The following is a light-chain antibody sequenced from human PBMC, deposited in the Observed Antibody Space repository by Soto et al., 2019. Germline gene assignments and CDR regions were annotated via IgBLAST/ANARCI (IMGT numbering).Light chain of an antibody. Sequence: QSALTQPASVSGSPGQSITISCTGSSSDVGGYDYVSWYQQHPGKAPKLMIYDVSNRPSGVSNRFSGSKSANTASLTISGLQAEDEADYYCSSYSSSSTLVGGGTKLTVL. CDR2: DVS. V-gene: IGLV2-14*01. J-gene: IGLJ2*01. CDR1: SSDVGGYDY. CDR3: SSYSSSSTL.